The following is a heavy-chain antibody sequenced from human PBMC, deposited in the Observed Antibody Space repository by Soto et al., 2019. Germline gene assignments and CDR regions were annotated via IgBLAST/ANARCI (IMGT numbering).Heavy chain of an antibody. Sequence: GASVKVSCKASGYTFTSYGISWVRQAPGQGLEWLGWISAYNGNTNYAQKLQGRVTMTTDTSTSTAYMELRSLRSDDTAVYYCARVLGGYSGYDPYTFDYWGQGTLLTVSS. CDR2: ISAYNGNT. V-gene: IGHV1-18*01. J-gene: IGHJ4*02. CDR3: ARVLGGYSGYDPYTFDY. CDR1: GYTFTSYG. D-gene: IGHD5-12*01.